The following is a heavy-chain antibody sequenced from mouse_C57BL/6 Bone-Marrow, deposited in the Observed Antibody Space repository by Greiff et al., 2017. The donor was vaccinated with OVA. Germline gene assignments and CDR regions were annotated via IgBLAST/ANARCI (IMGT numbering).Heavy chain of an antibody. J-gene: IGHJ2*01. CDR2: ISYDGSN. CDR1: GYSITSGYY. CDR3: ARGDYDEGDYFDY. Sequence: EVKLQESGPGLVIPSQSLSLTCSVTGYSITSGYYWNWIRQFPGNKLEWMGYISYDGSNNYNPSLKNRISITRDTSKNQFFLKLNSVTTEDTATYYCARGDYDEGDYFDYWGQGTTLTVSS. D-gene: IGHD2-4*01. V-gene: IGHV3-6*01.